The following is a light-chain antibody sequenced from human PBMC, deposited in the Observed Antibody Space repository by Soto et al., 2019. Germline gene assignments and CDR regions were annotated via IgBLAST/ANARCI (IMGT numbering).Light chain of an antibody. V-gene: IGKV1-5*01. CDR1: QSMSKW. J-gene: IGKJ1*01. CDR2: DAS. CDR3: QQYTCDLTWT. Sequence: DIQMTQSPSTLSASVGDRVTITCRASQSMSKWLAWYQQQPGKAPKVVIWDASTLYRGVPSRFSGSGYGTEFPLSLSSLQHDAFANYYCQQYTCDLTWTFGQGTKVEMK.